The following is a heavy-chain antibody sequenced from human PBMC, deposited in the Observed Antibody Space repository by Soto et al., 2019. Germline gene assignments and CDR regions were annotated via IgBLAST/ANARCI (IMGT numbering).Heavy chain of an antibody. Sequence: QVQLVQSGAEVKKLGASVRFSCKASSYTFIRDGISWVRQAPGQGLEWTGWISTDNGNTNHAQKLQRRVTMTTAISMRTAYMELRSRRSDDTAVYYCSIPAFEYWGQGTLVTV. D-gene: IGHD2-21*01. CDR1: SYTFIRDG. J-gene: IGHJ4*02. CDR2: ISTDNGNT. CDR3: SIPAFEY. V-gene: IGHV1-18*01.